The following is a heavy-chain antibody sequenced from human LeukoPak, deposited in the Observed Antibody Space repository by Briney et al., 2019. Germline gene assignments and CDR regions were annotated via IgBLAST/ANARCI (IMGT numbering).Heavy chain of an antibody. CDR3: ARDGYSSGWYGLDYFDY. Sequence: PSETLSLTCTVSGGSISSSSYYWGWIRQPPGKGLEWIGSIYYSGSTYYNPSLKSRVTISVDTSKNQFSLKLSSVTAADTAVYYCARDGYSSGWYGLDYFDYWGQGTLVTVSS. V-gene: IGHV4-39*07. J-gene: IGHJ4*02. CDR1: GGSISSSSYY. D-gene: IGHD6-19*01. CDR2: IYYSGST.